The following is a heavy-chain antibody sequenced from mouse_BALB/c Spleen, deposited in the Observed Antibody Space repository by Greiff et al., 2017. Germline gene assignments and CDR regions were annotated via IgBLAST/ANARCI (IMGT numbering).Heavy chain of an antibody. CDR3: ARDRSTALYYFDY. CDR1: GFTFSSYG. J-gene: IGHJ2*01. Sequence: EVQVVESGGGLVQPGGSLKLSCAASGFTFSSYGMSWVRQTPDKRLELVATINSNGGSTYYPDSVKGRFTISRDNAKNTLYLQMSSLKSEDTAMYYCARDRSTALYYFDYWGQGTTLTVSS. V-gene: IGHV5-6-3*01. D-gene: IGHD1-2*01. CDR2: INSNGGST.